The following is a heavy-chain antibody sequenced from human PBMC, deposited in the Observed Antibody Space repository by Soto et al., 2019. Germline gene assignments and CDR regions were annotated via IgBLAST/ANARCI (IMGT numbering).Heavy chain of an antibody. CDR3: ARASLGYCSSTSCRSNWFDP. CDR2: IYYSGST. D-gene: IGHD2-2*01. Sequence: QVQLQESGPGLVKPSRTLSLTCTVSGGSIRSGGYYWNWIRQHPGKGLEWIGYIYYSGSTYYNPSLKSRVTISVDTSKNQFSLKLSSVTAADTAVYYCARASLGYCSSTSCRSNWFDPWGQGTLVTVSS. J-gene: IGHJ5*02. V-gene: IGHV4-31*03. CDR1: GGSIRSGGYY.